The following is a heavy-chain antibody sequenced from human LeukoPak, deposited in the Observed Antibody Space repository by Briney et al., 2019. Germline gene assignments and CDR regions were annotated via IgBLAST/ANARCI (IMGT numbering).Heavy chain of an antibody. CDR2: VHNRGIT. J-gene: IGHJ6*03. V-gene: IGHV4-4*07. CDR1: DGSIGSHY. CDR3: ARDAPPYYYCMDV. Sequence: SDTLSLTCTVSDGSIGSHYWSWIRQPAGRGLEWIGRVHNRGITNYNPSLQGRVTMSVDTSKRQFSLRLTSVTVADTAVYFCARDAPPYYYCMDVWGKGTPVTVSS.